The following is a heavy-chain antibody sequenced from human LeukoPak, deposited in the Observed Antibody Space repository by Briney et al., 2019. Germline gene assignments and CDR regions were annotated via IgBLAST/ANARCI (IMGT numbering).Heavy chain of an antibody. CDR2: ISSSSYI. V-gene: IGHV3-21*01. Sequence: GGSLRLSCAVSGFTFSSYSMSWVRQAPGKGLEWVSSISSSSYIYYADSVKGRFTISRDNAKNSLYLQMNSLRAEDTAVYYCARDYDFWSGLDCWGQGTLVTVSS. CDR1: GFTFSSYS. CDR3: ARDYDFWSGLDC. J-gene: IGHJ4*02. D-gene: IGHD3-3*01.